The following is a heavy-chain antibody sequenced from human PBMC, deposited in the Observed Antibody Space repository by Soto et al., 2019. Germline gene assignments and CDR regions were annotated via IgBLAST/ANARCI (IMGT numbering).Heavy chain of an antibody. J-gene: IGHJ5*02. CDR3: AREHGYSGYDSGWFDP. Sequence: EVQLVESGGGLVQPGGSLRLSCAASGFTFSTYTMNWVRQAPGEGLEWVSYISPSSSTIYYADSVKGRFTISRDNAKNSLYLQMNSLRAEDTAVYYCAREHGYSGYDSGWFDPWGQGTLVTVSS. V-gene: IGHV3-48*01. CDR1: GFTFSTYT. CDR2: ISPSSSTI. D-gene: IGHD5-12*01.